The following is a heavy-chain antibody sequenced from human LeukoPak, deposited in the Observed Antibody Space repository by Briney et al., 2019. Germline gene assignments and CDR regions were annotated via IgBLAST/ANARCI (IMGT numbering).Heavy chain of an antibody. V-gene: IGHV1-2*07. CDR2: INPNDGDT. D-gene: IGHD2-2*01. CDR3: ARANFLYCSSSTCLFDY. CDR1: GYTFTHYY. J-gene: IGHJ4*02. Sequence: ASVKVSCKASGYTFTHYYMHWVRQAPGQGVEWMGWINPNDGDTNYSHKFQGRVTMTRDTTISTAHMELSRLLSDDTAVYYCARANFLYCSSSTCLFDYWGQGTLVTVSS.